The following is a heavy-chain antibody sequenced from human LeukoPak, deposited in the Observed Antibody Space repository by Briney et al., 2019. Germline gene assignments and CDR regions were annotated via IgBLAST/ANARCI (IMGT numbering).Heavy chain of an antibody. D-gene: IGHD5-18*01. CDR2: MYYTGRN. CDR1: GGSISSYY. J-gene: IGHJ4*02. V-gene: IGHV4-59*08. CDR3: ARQAGYTYGFEADY. Sequence: SETLSLTCTVSGGSISSYYWSWIRQPPGKGLEWIGFMYYTGRNNYNPSLKSRVTISVDTSKNQFSLKLSSVTAADTAVYYCARQAGYTYGFEADYWGQGTLVTVSS.